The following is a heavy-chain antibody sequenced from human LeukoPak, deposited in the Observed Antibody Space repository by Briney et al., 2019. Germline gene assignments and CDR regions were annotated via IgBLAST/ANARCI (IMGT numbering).Heavy chain of an antibody. V-gene: IGHV3-23*01. CDR2: ISGSGGST. Sequence: PGGSLRLSCAASGFTFSSYAMSWVRQAPGKGLEWVSAISGSGGSTYYADSVKGRFTISRDNAKNSLYLQMNSLRAEDTAVYYCARDSSRSKGGYWGQGTLVTVSS. CDR3: ARDSSRSKGGY. CDR1: GFTFSSYA. J-gene: IGHJ4*02. D-gene: IGHD6-13*01.